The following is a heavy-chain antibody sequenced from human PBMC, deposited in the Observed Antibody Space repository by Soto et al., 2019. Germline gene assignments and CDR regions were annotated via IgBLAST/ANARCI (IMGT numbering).Heavy chain of an antibody. Sequence: GESLKISCKASGYTFSVYWIGCVRQMPGKGLEWMGNIYPDDSDTSNNPSFDGRVTVSAAKSTNTAYLQWSSLKASDTAIYYCVRQLGNSDMLIIDSWGQGTPVTVSS. CDR3: VRQLGNSDMLIIDS. J-gene: IGHJ4*02. CDR1: GYTFSVYW. D-gene: IGHD3-16*01. CDR2: IYPDDSDT. V-gene: IGHV5-51*01.